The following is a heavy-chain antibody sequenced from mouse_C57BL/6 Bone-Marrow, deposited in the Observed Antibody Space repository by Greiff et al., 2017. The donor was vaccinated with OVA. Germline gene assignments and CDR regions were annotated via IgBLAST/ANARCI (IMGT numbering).Heavy chain of an antibody. CDR1: GYTFTDYE. CDR2: IDPETGGT. J-gene: IGHJ3*01. Sequence: QVQLQQSGAELVRPGASVTLSCKASGYTFTDYEMHWVKQTPVHGLEWIGAIDPETGGTAYNQKFKGKAILTADKSSRTAYMELRRLTSEGSAVYYCRRELGRKGLAYWGQGTLVTVSA. D-gene: IGHD4-1*01. V-gene: IGHV1-15*01. CDR3: RRELGRKGLAY.